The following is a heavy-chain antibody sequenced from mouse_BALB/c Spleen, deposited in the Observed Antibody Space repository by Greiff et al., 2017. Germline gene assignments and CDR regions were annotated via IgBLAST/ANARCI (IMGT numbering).Heavy chain of an antibody. CDR2: INPSNGRT. Sequence: QVQLQQSGAELVKPGASVKLSCKASGYTFTSYDINWVRQRPGQGLEWIGEINPSNGRTNYNEKFKGKATLTVDTSSSTAYMQLSSLTSEDTAVYFCAREVGFTTATPFDYWGQGTTLTVSS. V-gene: IGHV1S81*02. D-gene: IGHD1-2*01. J-gene: IGHJ2*01. CDR3: AREVGFTTATPFDY. CDR1: GYTFTSYD.